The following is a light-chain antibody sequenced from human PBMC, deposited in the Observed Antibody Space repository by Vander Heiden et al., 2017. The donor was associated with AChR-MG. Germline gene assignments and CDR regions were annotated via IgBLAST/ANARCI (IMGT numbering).Light chain of an antibody. CDR1: SSDVGGYNY. Sequence: QSALTPPRSVSASPGQSVTISCAGTSSDVGGYNYVSWYQQHPGKAPKLMIYDVSKRPSGVPDRFSGSKSGNTASLTISGLQAEDEADYYCCSYAGSYTFAVVFGGGTKLTVL. CDR3: CSYAGSYTFAVV. CDR2: DVS. J-gene: IGLJ2*01. V-gene: IGLV2-11*01.